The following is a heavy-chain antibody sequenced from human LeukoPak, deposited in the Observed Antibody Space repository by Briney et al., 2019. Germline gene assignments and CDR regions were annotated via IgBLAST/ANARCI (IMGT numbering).Heavy chain of an antibody. J-gene: IGHJ4*02. Sequence: SETLSLTCTVSGGSISSSSYYWGWIRQPPGKGLEWMGRTYYRGGTYSNPSLKSRVTISVDTSKNQFSLKLSSVTAADTAVYYCARLVRCSSTSCYRGFYFDYWGQGTLVTVSS. CDR2: TYYRGGT. CDR1: GGSISSSSYY. V-gene: IGHV4-39*01. CDR3: ARLVRCSSTSCYRGFYFDY. D-gene: IGHD2-2*01.